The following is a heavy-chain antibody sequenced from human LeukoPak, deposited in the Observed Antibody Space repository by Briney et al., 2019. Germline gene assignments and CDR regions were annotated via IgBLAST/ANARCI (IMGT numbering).Heavy chain of an antibody. J-gene: IGHJ6*03. D-gene: IGHD1-26*01. CDR3: ARVGSGYYYYYYMDV. CDR2: IYYSGST. Sequence: SETLSLTCTVSGGSISSYYWSWVRQPPGKGLEWIGYIYYSGSTNYNPSLKSRVTISVDTSKNQFSLKLSSVTAADTAVYYCARVGSGYYYYYYMDVWGKGTTVTVS. V-gene: IGHV4-59*01. CDR1: GGSISSYY.